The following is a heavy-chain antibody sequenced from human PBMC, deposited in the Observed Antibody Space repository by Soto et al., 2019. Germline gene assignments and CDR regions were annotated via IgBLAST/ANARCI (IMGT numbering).Heavy chain of an antibody. V-gene: IGHV4-59*01. CDR2: IYNSGST. CDR1: GGSISRYY. Sequence: SETLSLTCAVSGGSISRYYWSWIRQPPGKGLEWIGYIYNSGSTHYNPSLKSRVTISVDTSKNQFSLKLSSVTAADTAVYYCARQQAGRGVDYWGQGTLVTVSS. J-gene: IGHJ4*02. D-gene: IGHD6-13*01. CDR3: ARQQAGRGVDY.